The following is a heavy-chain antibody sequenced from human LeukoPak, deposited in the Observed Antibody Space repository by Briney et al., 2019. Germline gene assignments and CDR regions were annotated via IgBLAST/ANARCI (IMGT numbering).Heavy chain of an antibody. CDR1: GGSFSGYY. J-gene: IGHJ5*02. V-gene: IGHV4-34*01. Sequence: SETLSLTCAVYGGSFSGYYWSWIRQPPGKGLEWIGEINHSGSTNYNPSLKSRVTVSVDTSKNQFSLKLSSVTAADTAVYYCARSALVQGVIMTGGNWFDPWGQGTLVTVSS. D-gene: IGHD3-10*01. CDR3: ARSALVQGVIMTGGNWFDP. CDR2: INHSGST.